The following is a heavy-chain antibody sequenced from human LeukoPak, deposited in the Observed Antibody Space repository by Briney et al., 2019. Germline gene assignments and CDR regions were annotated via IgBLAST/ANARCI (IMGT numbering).Heavy chain of an antibody. D-gene: IGHD2-2*01. J-gene: IGHJ4*02. V-gene: IGHV1-46*01. CDR2: INPSGFSR. Sequence: ASVKVSCKASGYNFMSYYMHWVRQAPGQGFEWMGIINPSGFSRSYAQKFQGRVTMTWDTSTSTVDMDLSSLRSEDTAVYYRARGDYCSGTSCYLHYWGQGTLVTVSS. CDR3: ARGDYCSGTSCYLHY. CDR1: GYNFMSYY.